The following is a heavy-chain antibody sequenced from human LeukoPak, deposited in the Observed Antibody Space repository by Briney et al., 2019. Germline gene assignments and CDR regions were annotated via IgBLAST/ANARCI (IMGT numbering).Heavy chain of an antibody. Sequence: PGGSLRLSCAASGFTFSNAWMSWVRQAPGKGLEWVSAISGSGGSTYYADSVKGRFTISRDNSKNTLYLQMNSLRAEDTAVYYCAKDGYYYGSGSYSPFDYWGQGTLVTVSS. J-gene: IGHJ4*02. CDR1: GFTFSNAW. CDR3: AKDGYYYGSGSYSPFDY. CDR2: ISGSGGST. V-gene: IGHV3-23*01. D-gene: IGHD3-10*01.